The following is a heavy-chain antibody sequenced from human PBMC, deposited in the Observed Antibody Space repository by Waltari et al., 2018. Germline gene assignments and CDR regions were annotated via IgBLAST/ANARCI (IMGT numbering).Heavy chain of an antibody. D-gene: IGHD2-2*02. V-gene: IGHV1-69*08. CDR2: ILPILGIA. CDR3: AREPAIGNWFDP. Sequence: QVQLVQSGAEVKKPGSSVKVSCKASGGTFSSYTISWVRQAPGQGLEWLGRILPILGIANYAQKFQGRVTITADKSTSTVYRELSSLRSEDTAVYYCAREPAIGNWFDPWGQGTLVTVSS. CDR1: GGTFSSYT. J-gene: IGHJ5*02.